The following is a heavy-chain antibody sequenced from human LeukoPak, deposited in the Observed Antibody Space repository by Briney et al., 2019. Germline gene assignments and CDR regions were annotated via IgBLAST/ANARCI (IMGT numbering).Heavy chain of an antibody. V-gene: IGHV3-30*18. CDR2: ISYDGSNK. D-gene: IGHD3-10*01. J-gene: IGHJ4*02. CDR1: GFTFSSYG. CDR3: AKSALAQVRGVITYYFDY. Sequence: GGSLRLSCAASGFTFSSYGMHWVRQAPGKGLEWVAVISYDGSNKYYADSVKGQFTISRDNSKNTLYLQMNSLRAEDTAVYYCAKSALAQVRGVITYYFDYWGQGTLVTVSS.